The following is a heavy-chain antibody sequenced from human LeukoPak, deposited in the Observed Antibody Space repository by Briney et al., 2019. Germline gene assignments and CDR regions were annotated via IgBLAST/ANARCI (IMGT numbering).Heavy chain of an antibody. Sequence: GGSLRLSCAASGFTFSSYSMNWVRQAPGKGLEWVSSISSSSSYIYHADSVKGRFTISRDNAKNSLYLQMNSLRAEDTAVYYCARDSRGVRGAPDYWGQGTLVTVSS. CDR3: ARDSRGVRGAPDY. D-gene: IGHD3-10*01. J-gene: IGHJ4*02. V-gene: IGHV3-21*01. CDR2: ISSSSSYI. CDR1: GFTFSSYS.